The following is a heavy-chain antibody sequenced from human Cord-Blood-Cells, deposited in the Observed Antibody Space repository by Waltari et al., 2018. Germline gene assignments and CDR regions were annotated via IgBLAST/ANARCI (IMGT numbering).Heavy chain of an antibody. Sequence: EVQLVESGGGLVQPGGSLQLSCVASGFTFSGSAMHWVRQASGKGREWVGRIRSKANSYATAYAASVKGRFTISRDDSKNTAYLQMNSLKTEDTAVYYCTHIVATIDYWGQGTLVTVSS. J-gene: IGHJ4*02. CDR3: THIVATIDY. CDR2: IRSKANSYAT. V-gene: IGHV3-73*02. CDR1: GFTFSGSA. D-gene: IGHD5-12*01.